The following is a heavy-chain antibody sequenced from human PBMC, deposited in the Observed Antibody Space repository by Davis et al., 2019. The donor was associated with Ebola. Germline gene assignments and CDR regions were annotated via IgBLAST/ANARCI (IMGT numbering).Heavy chain of an antibody. D-gene: IGHD3-22*01. J-gene: IGHJ3*02. Sequence: MPSETLSLTCTVSGGSISSYYWSWIRQPPGKGLEWIGYIYYSGSTNYNPSLKSRVTISVDTSKNQFSLKLSSVTAADTAVYYCARYYYDSSGYSPLMEWSAFDIWGQGTMVTVSS. V-gene: IGHV4-59*01. CDR2: IYYSGST. CDR3: ARYYYDSSGYSPLMEWSAFDI. CDR1: GGSISSYY.